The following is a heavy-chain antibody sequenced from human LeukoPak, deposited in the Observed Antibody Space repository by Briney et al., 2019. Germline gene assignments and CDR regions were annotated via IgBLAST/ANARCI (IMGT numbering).Heavy chain of an antibody. J-gene: IGHJ6*03. CDR2: IYYSGST. CDR1: GGSISSSSYY. V-gene: IGHV4-39*01. CDR3: ARLYEVGATYYYYYMDV. Sequence: PSETLSLTCTVSGGSISSSSYYWGWIRQPPGKGLEWIGSIYYSGSTYYNPSLKSRVTISVDTSKNQFSLKLSSVTAADTAVYYCARLYEVGATYYYYYMDVWGKGTTVTVSS. D-gene: IGHD1-26*01.